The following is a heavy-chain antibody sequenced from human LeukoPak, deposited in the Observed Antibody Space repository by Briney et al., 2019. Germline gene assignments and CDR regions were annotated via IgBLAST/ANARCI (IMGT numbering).Heavy chain of an antibody. D-gene: IGHD1-26*01. V-gene: IGHV1-18*01. Sequence: GALVKVSCKASGYTFSSYVINWVRQAPGQGLEWMGWISAYNGNTNYAQKLQGRVTMTTDTSTSTAYMELMSLKSDDTAVYYCARVIVGATESPYNFDYWGQGTLVTVSS. CDR3: ARVIVGATESPYNFDY. CDR2: ISAYNGNT. CDR1: GYTFSSYV. J-gene: IGHJ4*02.